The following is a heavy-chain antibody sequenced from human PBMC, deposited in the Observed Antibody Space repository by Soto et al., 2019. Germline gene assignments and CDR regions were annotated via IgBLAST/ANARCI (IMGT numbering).Heavy chain of an antibody. CDR1: GFTFDDYA. CDR2: ISWNSGSI. J-gene: IGHJ4*02. V-gene: IGHV3-9*01. CDR3: AKDYDSSGYLGYFDY. D-gene: IGHD3-22*01. Sequence: GGSLRLSCAASGFTFDDYAMHWVRQAPGKGLEWVSGISWNSGSIGYADSVKGRFTISRDNAKNSLYLQMNSLRAEDTALYYCAKDYDSSGYLGYFDYWGQGTLVTVSS.